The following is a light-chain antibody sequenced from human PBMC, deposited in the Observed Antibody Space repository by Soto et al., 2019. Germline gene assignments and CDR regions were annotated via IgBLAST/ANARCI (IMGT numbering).Light chain of an antibody. CDR1: QSVSSSY. CDR2: GAS. Sequence: EIVLTQSPGTLSLSPGERATLSCRASQSVSSSYLAWYQQKPGQAPRLLIYGASSRATGIPDRFSGSGSGTDFTLTISRLEPEDFAVYYWQEYGSSPYPFGQRTKLEIK. J-gene: IGKJ2*01. V-gene: IGKV3-20*01. CDR3: QEYGSSPYP.